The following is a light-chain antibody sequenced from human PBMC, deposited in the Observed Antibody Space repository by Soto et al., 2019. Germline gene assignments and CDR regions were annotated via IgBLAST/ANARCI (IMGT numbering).Light chain of an antibody. CDR2: DIF. CDR3: QQYKSWPLT. V-gene: IGKV3D-15*01. CDR1: QSVGSD. Sequence: EIVMTQSPATLSVSPGERATLSCRASQSVGSDLAWYQQKPSQAPRLAIYDIFTRATVVPDRISGSGSGTEFTLTISSLQSEDFAVYSWQQYKSWPLTFGGGTKVDIK. J-gene: IGKJ4*01.